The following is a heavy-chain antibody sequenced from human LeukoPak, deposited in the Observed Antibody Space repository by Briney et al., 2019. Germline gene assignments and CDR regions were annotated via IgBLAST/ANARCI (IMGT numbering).Heavy chain of an antibody. J-gene: IGHJ1*01. Sequence: GGSLRLSCATSGFTFSNYAIHWVRQAPGKGLEWVADISFDGDNEYYADSVRGRFMIARDNSKNTVYLQMNSLTIEDTAVYYCAREPSGNFGQLVSSAEYFQHWGQGTRVAVSS. V-gene: IGHV3-30-3*01. CDR1: GFTFSNYA. D-gene: IGHD5/OR15-5a*01. CDR3: AREPSGNFGQLVSSAEYFQH. CDR2: ISFDGDNE.